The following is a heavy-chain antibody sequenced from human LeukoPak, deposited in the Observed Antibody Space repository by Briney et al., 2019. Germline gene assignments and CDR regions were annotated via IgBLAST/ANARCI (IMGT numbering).Heavy chain of an antibody. CDR1: GFTFSESW. CDR3: AEGKRYPDY. V-gene: IGHV3-7*03. J-gene: IGHJ4*02. D-gene: IGHD1-1*01. Sequence: GGSLRLSCVVSGFTFSESWMSWVRQAPGKGLGWVASLNLDGSDKYYVDPVKGRFTISRDNAKNSLYLQMDSLRVEDTAVYYCAEGKRYPDYWGQGTLVTVSS. CDR2: LNLDGSDK.